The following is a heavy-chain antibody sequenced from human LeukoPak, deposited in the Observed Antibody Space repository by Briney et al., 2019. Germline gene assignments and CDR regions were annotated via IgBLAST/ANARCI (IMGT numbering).Heavy chain of an antibody. V-gene: IGHV4-39*07. CDR1: GGSISSSSYY. CDR2: IYYSGST. CDR3: VINSREVFDY. J-gene: IGHJ4*02. Sequence: PSETLSLTCTVSGGSISSSSYYWGWIRQPPGTGLEWIGSIYYSGSTYYNPSLKSRVTISVDTSKNQFSLKLSSVTAADTAVYYCVINSREVFDYWGQGTLVTVSS. D-gene: IGHD4-23*01.